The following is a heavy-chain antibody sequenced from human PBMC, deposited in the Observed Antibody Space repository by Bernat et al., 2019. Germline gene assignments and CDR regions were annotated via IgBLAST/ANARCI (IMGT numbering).Heavy chain of an antibody. D-gene: IGHD6-13*01. CDR1: GFTFSSYA. Sequence: QVQLVESGGGVVQPGRSLRLSCAASGFTFSSYAMHWVRQAPGKGLEWVAVISYDGSNKYYADSVKGRFTISRDNSKNTLYLQMISLRAEDTAVYYCARVAAAAGTKYYYYYGMDVWGQGTTVTVSS. V-gene: IGHV3-30-3*01. CDR3: ARVAAAAGTKYYYYYGMDV. J-gene: IGHJ6*02. CDR2: ISYDGSNK.